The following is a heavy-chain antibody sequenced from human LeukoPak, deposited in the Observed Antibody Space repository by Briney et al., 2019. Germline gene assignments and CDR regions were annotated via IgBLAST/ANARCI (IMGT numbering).Heavy chain of an antibody. CDR3: AREKHQKAAAGNYLDY. CDR2: IYYSGST. D-gene: IGHD6-13*01. V-gene: IGHV4-31*03. Sequence: SETLSPTCTVSGGSISSGGYYWSWIRQHPGKGLEWIGYIYYSGSTYYNPPLKSRVTISVDTSKNQFSLKLSSVTAADTAVYYCAREKHQKAAAGNYLDYWGQGTLVTVSS. J-gene: IGHJ4*02. CDR1: GGSISSGGYY.